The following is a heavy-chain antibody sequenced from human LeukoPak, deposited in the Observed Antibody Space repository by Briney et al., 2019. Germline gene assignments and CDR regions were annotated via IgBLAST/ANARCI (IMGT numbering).Heavy chain of an antibody. CDR2: TSSSSTYT. J-gene: IGHJ5*02. Sequence: GGSLRLSCAASGFTFSDYYMSWIRQAPGKGLEWVSYTSSSSTYTNNAASVKGRFTISRDNAKNSLYLQMNSLRAEDTAIYYCARITGVGSNFVGCFDPWGQGTLVTVSS. CDR1: GFTFSDYY. V-gene: IGHV3-11*06. CDR3: ARITGVGSNFVGCFDP. D-gene: IGHD5-24*01.